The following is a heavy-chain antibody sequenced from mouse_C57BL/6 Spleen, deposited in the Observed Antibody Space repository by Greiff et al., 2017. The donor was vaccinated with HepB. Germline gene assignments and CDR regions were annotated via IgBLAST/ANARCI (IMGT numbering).Heavy chain of an antibody. V-gene: IGHV1-69*01. CDR1: GYTFTSYW. J-gene: IGHJ2*01. CDR3: ARRGGVYSNYEGVFDY. Sequence: VQLQQPGAELVMPGASVKLSCKASGYTFTSYWMHWVKQRPGQGLEWIGEIDPSDSYTNYNQKFKGKSTLTVDKSSSTAYMQLSSLTSEDSAVYYCARRGGVYSNYEGVFDYWGQGTTLTVSS. CDR2: IDPSDSYT. D-gene: IGHD2-5*01.